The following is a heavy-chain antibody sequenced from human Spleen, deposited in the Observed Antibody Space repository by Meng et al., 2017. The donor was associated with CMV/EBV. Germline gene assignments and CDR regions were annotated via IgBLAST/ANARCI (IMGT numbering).Heavy chain of an antibody. CDR3: ARACGADCYRPEYFHH. V-gene: IGHV4-34*01. Sequence: SETLSLTCAVYGGSFSGYYWSWIRQPPGKGLEWIGEINHSGSTNYNPSLKSRVTISVDTSKNQFSLKLSSVTAEDTAVYYCARACGADCYRPEYFHHWGQGTLVTVSS. D-gene: IGHD2-21*01. CDR2: INHSGST. J-gene: IGHJ1*01. CDR1: GGSFSGYY.